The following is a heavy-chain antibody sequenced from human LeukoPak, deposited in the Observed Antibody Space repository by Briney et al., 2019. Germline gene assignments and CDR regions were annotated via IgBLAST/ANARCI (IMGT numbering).Heavy chain of an antibody. CDR1: GGSISIDSYF. CDR2: MDYSGTT. CDR3: AIYVGMATIVHH. Sequence: SETLSLTCTVSGGSISIDSYFWGWIRQPPGNGLEWIGSMDYSGTTYYNPSLKSRLTISVHTSKNQFSLKLSSVTAADTAVYYCAIYVGMATIVHHWGQGTLVTVSA. J-gene: IGHJ4*02. D-gene: IGHD5-24*01. V-gene: IGHV4-39*01.